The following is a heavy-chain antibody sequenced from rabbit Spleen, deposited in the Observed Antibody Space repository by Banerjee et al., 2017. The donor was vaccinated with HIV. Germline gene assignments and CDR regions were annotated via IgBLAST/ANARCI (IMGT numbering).Heavy chain of an antibody. J-gene: IGHJ4*01. CDR2: FAVTRYGST. V-gene: IGHV1S45*01. Sequence: QEQLVESGGGLVQPEGSLTLTCKASGLYFSNNFWICWVRQAPGKGLEWIACFAVTRYGSTYYANWAKGPFTISKSSSTTVTLRMTSLTAADTASYFCARAGSANYYAGNLWGQGTLVTVS. CDR1: GLYFSNNFW. CDR3: ARAGSANYYAGNL. D-gene: IGHD1-1*01.